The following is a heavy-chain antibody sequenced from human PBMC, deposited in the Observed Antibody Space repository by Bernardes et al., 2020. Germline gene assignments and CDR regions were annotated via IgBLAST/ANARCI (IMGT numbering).Heavy chain of an antibody. CDR1: GFNFSTYS. Sequence: GRSLRLSCSTSGFNFSTYSMYWVRKAPGKGLQSVSAVSSDGRRTYYADSVKARFTISRDNVKNTLFLRMTSLRPQDTAVYFCVKDIVDVWGRGTTIIVSS. CDR3: VKDIVDV. D-gene: IGHD3-16*02. V-gene: IGHV3-64D*06. J-gene: IGHJ6*04. CDR2: VSSDGRRT.